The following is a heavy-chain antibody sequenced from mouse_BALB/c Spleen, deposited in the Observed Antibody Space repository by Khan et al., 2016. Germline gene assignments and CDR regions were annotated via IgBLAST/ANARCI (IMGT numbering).Heavy chain of an antibody. D-gene: IGHD1-1*01. CDR3: EREGISTVVAKGLDY. Sequence: VQLKQSGPELVKPGASVKVSCKASGYAFTSYNMYWVKQSHGKSLEWIAYIDPYNGGTSYNQKFKGKATLTVDKSSSTAYMHLNSLTSEDSAVYYCEREGISTVVAKGLDYWGQGTTLTVSS. CDR1: GYAFTSYN. CDR2: IDPYNGGT. V-gene: IGHV1S135*01. J-gene: IGHJ2*01.